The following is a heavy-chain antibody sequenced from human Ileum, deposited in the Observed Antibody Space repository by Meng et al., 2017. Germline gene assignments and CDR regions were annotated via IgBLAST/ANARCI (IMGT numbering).Heavy chain of an antibody. CDR1: GGSFSGYY. CDR2: INHSGST. J-gene: IGHJ5*02. CDR3: ARGRGLIWFGEWSDP. D-gene: IGHD3-10*01. V-gene: IGHV4-34*01. Sequence: QVQLQQWGAGLLKPSETLSLTCAVYGGSFSGYYWSWIRQPPGKGLEWIGEINHSGSTNYNPSLKSRVTISVDTSKNQFSLKLSSVTAADTAVYYCARGRGLIWFGEWSDPWGQGTLVTVSS.